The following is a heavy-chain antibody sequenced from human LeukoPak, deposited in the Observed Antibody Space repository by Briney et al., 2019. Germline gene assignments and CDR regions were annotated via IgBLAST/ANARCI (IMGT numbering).Heavy chain of an antibody. CDR1: GGSISSYY. CDR3: ARSTRSYYDFWSGLERWFDP. Sequence: SETLSLTCTVSGGSISSYYWSWIRQPPGKGLEWIGYIYYSGSTNYNPSLKSRVTILVDTSKNQFSLKLSSVTAADTAVYYCARSTRSYYDFWSGLERWFDPWGQGTLVTVSS. V-gene: IGHV4-59*01. CDR2: IYYSGST. D-gene: IGHD3-3*01. J-gene: IGHJ5*02.